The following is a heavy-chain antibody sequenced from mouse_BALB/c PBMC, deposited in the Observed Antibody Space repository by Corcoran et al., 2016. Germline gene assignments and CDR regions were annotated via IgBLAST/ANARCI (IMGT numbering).Heavy chain of an antibody. Sequence: QIQLVQSGPELKKPGETVRISCKASGYTFSTAGMQWVQQMPGKGLKWIGWINTHSGVPKYAEDFKGRFAFSLEPSASTAYLQISNLKNEDTATYFCARGRYSAYWGQGTLVTVSA. CDR2: INTHSGVP. CDR1: GYTFSTAG. V-gene: IGHV9-4*02. CDR3: ARGRYSAY. J-gene: IGHJ3*01. D-gene: IGHD2-14*01.